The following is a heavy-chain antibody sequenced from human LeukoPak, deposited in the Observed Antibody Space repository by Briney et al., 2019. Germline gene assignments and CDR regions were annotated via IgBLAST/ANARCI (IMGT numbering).Heavy chain of an antibody. CDR1: GGSFSGYY. J-gene: IGHJ6*03. CDR3: ARHRGSPAYGSGSYWGAYYYYYYMDV. Sequence: PSETLSLTCAVYGGSFSGYYWSWIRQPPGKGLEWIGEINHSGSTNHNPSLKSRVTISVDTSKNQFSLKLSSVTAADTAVYYCARHRGSPAYGSGSYWGAYYYYYYMDVWGKGTTVTISS. D-gene: IGHD3-10*01. CDR2: INHSGST. V-gene: IGHV4-34*01.